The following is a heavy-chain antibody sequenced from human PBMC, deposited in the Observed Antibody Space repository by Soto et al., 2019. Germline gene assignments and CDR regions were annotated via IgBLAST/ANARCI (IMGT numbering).Heavy chain of an antibody. V-gene: IGHV1-8*02. CDR2: MNPNSGNT. CDR1: GYTFTGYY. J-gene: IGHJ4*02. CDR3: ARARSMVRGVSLYYFDY. Sequence: ASVKVSCKASGYTFTGYYMHWVRQAPGQGLEWMGWMNPNSGNTGYAQKFQGRVTMTRNTSISTAYMELSSLRSEDTAVYYCARARSMVRGVSLYYFDYWGQGTLVTVSS. D-gene: IGHD3-10*01.